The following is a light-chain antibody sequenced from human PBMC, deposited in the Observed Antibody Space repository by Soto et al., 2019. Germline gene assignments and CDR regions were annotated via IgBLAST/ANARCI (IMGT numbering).Light chain of an antibody. J-gene: IGLJ1*01. CDR1: SSDVGGYNY. Sequence: QSALTQPASVSGSPGQSITISCTGTSSDVGGYNYVSWYQQHPGKAPKLMIYDVSNRPSGVSNRFSGSKSGNTASLTISGVQAEDEADYYCSSYTSSSTLDVSGTGTKVTVL. CDR2: DVS. V-gene: IGLV2-14*01. CDR3: SSYTSSSTLDV.